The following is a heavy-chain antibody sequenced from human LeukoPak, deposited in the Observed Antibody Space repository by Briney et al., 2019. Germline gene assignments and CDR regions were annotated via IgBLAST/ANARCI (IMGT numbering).Heavy chain of an antibody. CDR3: ATSASPYFDRTDFDY. CDR1: GGSISSGGYY. CDR2: IYHSGST. Sequence: PSETLSLTCTVSGGSISSGGYYLSWIRQPPGKGLEWIGYIYHSGSTYYNPSLKSRVTISVDRSKNQFSLKLSSVTAADTAVYYCATSASPYFDRTDFDYWGQGTLVTVSS. D-gene: IGHD3-9*01. V-gene: IGHV4-30-2*01. J-gene: IGHJ4*02.